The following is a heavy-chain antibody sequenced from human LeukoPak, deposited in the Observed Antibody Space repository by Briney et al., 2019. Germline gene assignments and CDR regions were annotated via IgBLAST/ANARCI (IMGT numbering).Heavy chain of an antibody. D-gene: IGHD3-22*01. V-gene: IGHV1-46*01. CDR3: ARGMEVAGGLIVVTNPLGV. J-gene: IGHJ4*02. CDR1: GYTFTTYY. Sequence: ASVKVSCKASGYTFTTYYMHCVRQAPGQGLEWMGIINPSDGSTSYAQRFQGRVTMTRDTSTSTVYMELSSLRSEDTAVYYCARGMEVAGGLIVVTNPLGVWGQGTLVTASS. CDR2: INPSDGST.